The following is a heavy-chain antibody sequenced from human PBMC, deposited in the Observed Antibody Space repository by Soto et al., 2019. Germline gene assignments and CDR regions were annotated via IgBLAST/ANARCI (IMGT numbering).Heavy chain of an antibody. CDR3: ANRYYDGSGYLHDY. CDR1: GGSISSYY. J-gene: IGHJ4*02. V-gene: IGHV4-59*01. Sequence: PSETLSLTCTVSGGSISSYYWSWIRQPPGKGLEWIGYIYYSGSTNYNPSLKSRVTVSVDTSKNQFSLSLSSVTAADTAVYYCANRYYDGSGYLHDYWGQGILVTVS. CDR2: IYYSGST. D-gene: IGHD3-22*01.